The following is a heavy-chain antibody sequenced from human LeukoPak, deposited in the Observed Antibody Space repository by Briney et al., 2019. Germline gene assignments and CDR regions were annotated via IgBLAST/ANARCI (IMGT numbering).Heavy chain of an antibody. V-gene: IGHV3-11*06. J-gene: IGHJ4*02. D-gene: IGHD6-19*01. Sequence: PGGSLRLSCAASGFTFSDYYVSWIRQAPGKGLEWVSYISSSSSYTNYADSVKGRFTISRDNAKNSLYLQMNSLRDEDTAVYYCARAGWFSFDYWGQGTLVTVSS. CDR3: ARAGWFSFDY. CDR1: GFTFSDYY. CDR2: ISSSSSYT.